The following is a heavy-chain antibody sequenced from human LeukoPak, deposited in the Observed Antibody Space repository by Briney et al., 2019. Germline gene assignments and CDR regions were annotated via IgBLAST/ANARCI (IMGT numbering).Heavy chain of an antibody. CDR2: INPSGGST. Sequence: ASVKVSCKASGYTFTSHYIDWVRQAPGQGLEWMGRINPSGGSTNYAQKFQDRVTMTRDTSTSTVSVELSGLRSEDTAVYYCARAQYYDSSGYSNPNFFDPWGQGTLVTVSS. J-gene: IGHJ5*02. V-gene: IGHV1-46*01. D-gene: IGHD3-22*01. CDR1: GYTFTSHY. CDR3: ARAQYYDSSGYSNPNFFDP.